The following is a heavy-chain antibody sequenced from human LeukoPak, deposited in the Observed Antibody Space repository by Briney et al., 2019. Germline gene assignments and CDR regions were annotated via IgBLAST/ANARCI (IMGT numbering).Heavy chain of an antibody. J-gene: IGHJ5*02. CDR3: ARXXXAVDP. CDR1: GFTFXXXX. CDR2: ISSSSSTI. V-gene: IGHV3-48*02. D-gene: IGHD6-13*01. Sequence: RLSCXASGFTFXXXXXNWVXXAXGXGLEWVSYISSSSSTIYYADSVKGRFTISRDNAKNSLYLQMNSLRDEDTAVYYCARXXXAVDPWGQGTLVTXSS.